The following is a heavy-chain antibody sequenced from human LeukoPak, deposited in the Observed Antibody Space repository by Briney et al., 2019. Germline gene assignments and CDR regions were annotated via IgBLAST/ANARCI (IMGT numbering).Heavy chain of an antibody. Sequence: SETLSLTCTVSGGSISSYHWSWIRQPAGKGLEWIGRIYTSGSTNYNPSLKSRVTMSVDTSKNQFSLKLSSVTAADTAVYYCAGQLLWFGELFEVGFDIWGQGTMVTVSS. D-gene: IGHD3-10*01. CDR3: AGQLLWFGELFEVGFDI. V-gene: IGHV4-4*07. CDR2: IYTSGST. J-gene: IGHJ3*02. CDR1: GGSISSYH.